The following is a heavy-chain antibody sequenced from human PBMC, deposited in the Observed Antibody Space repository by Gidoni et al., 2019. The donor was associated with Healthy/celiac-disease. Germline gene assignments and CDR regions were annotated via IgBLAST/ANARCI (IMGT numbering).Heavy chain of an antibody. CDR1: GGSISSYY. V-gene: IGHV4-59*01. CDR3: ARGTGDDTTPLDY. Sequence: QVQLQESGPGLVKPSETLSLTCTVSGGSISSYYWSWIRQPPGKGLEWIGYIYYSGSTNYNPSLKSRVTISVDTSKNQFSLKLSSVTAADTAVYYCARGTGDDTTPLDYWGQGTLVTVSS. CDR2: IYYSGST. J-gene: IGHJ4*02. D-gene: IGHD3-16*01.